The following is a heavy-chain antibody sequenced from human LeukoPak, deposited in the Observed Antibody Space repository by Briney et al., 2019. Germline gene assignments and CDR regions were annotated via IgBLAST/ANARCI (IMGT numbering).Heavy chain of an antibody. CDR3: AKDRGGAYYESSVDI. Sequence: PGGSLRLSCAAPGFTFSNYGIHWVRQGPGKGQEWVAVISFDGNNKYYADSVKGRFTISRDNSKNTLYLQMHSLRAEDTAVYYCAKDRGGAYYESSVDIGGGGTVVTVSS. D-gene: IGHD3-22*01. J-gene: IGHJ3*02. CDR2: ISFDGNNK. CDR1: GFTFSNYG. V-gene: IGHV3-30*18.